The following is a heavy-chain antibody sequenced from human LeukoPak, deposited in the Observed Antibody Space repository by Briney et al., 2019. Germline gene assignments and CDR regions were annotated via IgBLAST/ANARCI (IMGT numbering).Heavy chain of an antibody. CDR3: ARADPSYYYYYMDV. CDR2: IYTSGST. Sequence: PSQTLSLTCTVSGGSISSGSYYWSWIPQPAGKGLGWIGRIYTSGSTNYNPSLKSRVTISVDTSKNQFSLKLSSVTAADTAVYYCARADPSYYYYYMDVWGKGTTVTVSS. V-gene: IGHV4-61*02. CDR1: GGSISSGSYY. J-gene: IGHJ6*03.